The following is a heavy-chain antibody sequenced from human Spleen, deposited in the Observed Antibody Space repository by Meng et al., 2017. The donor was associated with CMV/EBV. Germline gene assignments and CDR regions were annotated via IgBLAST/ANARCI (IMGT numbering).Heavy chain of an antibody. J-gene: IGHJ6*02. CDR2: IGTAGDT. D-gene: IGHD1-1*01. CDR1: GFTFSSYD. Sequence: GESLKISCAACGFTFSSYDMHWVRQATGKGLEWVSAIGTAGDTYYPGSVKGQFTISRENAKNSLYLQMNSLRAGDTAVYYCARNWNDDYYGMDVWGQGATVTVSS. CDR3: ARNWNDDYYGMDV. V-gene: IGHV3-13*03.